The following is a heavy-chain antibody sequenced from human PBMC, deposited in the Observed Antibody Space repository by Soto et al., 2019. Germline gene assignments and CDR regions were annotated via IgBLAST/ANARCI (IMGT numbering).Heavy chain of an antibody. CDR3: ARHGVDGYLTDY. J-gene: IGHJ4*02. D-gene: IGHD5-12*01. Sequence: QLQLQESGPGLMKPSQTLSLTCSVSGGSISSSAYYWGWIRQPPGKGLEWIGNIYYSGSTYYNPSLKSRVTISVDTSKNQFSLRLSSVTAADTAVYYCARHGVDGYLTDYWGQGTLVTVSS. CDR2: IYYSGST. V-gene: IGHV4-39*01. CDR1: GGSISSSAYY.